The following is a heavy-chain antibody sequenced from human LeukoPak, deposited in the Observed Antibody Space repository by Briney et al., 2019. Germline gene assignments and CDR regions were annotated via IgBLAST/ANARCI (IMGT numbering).Heavy chain of an antibody. CDR1: GFTFSSYA. D-gene: IGHD3-3*01. CDR3: AKAAYYDFWSGYYFDY. J-gene: IGHJ4*02. V-gene: IGHV3-23*01. CDR2: ISGSGGST. Sequence: GGSLRLSCAASGFTFSSYAMSWVRQAPGKGLEWASAISGSGGSTYYADSVKGRFTISRDNSKNTLYLQMNSLRAEDTAVYYCAKAAYYDFWSGYYFDYWGQGTLVTVSS.